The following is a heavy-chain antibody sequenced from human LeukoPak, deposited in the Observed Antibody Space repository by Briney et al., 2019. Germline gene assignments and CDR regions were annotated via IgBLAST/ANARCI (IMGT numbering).Heavy chain of an antibody. CDR1: GGSISSSSYY. Sequence: SETLSLTCTVSGGSISSSSYYWGWIRQPPGRGLEWIVSMYYSGSTYYNPSLKSRVTISVDTSKNQFSLKLSSVTAADTAVYYCARHVGFTWDSSELDQNNWFDPWGQGTLVTVSS. CDR3: ARHVGFTWDSSELDQNNWFDP. J-gene: IGHJ5*02. CDR2: MYYSGST. V-gene: IGHV4-39*01. D-gene: IGHD3-22*01.